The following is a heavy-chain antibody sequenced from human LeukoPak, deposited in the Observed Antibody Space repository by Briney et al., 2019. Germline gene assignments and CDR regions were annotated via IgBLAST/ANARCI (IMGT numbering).Heavy chain of an antibody. CDR3: VREITMSGGFDP. J-gene: IGHJ5*02. Sequence: GGSLRLSCAASGFPFSSYGMHWVRQAPGKGLEWVSSISSRSSYIFYADSVKGRFSISRDNAKNSLYLQMTSLRVEDTAVYYCVREITMSGGFDPWGQGTLVTVSS. D-gene: IGHD3-10*02. CDR2: ISSRSSYI. V-gene: IGHV3-21*06. CDR1: GFPFSSYG.